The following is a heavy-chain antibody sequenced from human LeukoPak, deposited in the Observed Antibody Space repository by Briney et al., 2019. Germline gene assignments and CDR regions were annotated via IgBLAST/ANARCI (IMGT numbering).Heavy chain of an antibody. CDR3: TTFVAFDI. CDR2: INPNSGGT. Sequence: ASVKVSCKASGYTFTGYYMHWVRQAPGQGLEWMGWINPNSGGTNYAQRFQDRFTMTRDTSISTAYMELSRLRSDDTAVYYCTTFVAFDIWGQGTMVTVSS. J-gene: IGHJ3*02. V-gene: IGHV1-2*02. CDR1: GYTFTGYY. D-gene: IGHD3-10*02.